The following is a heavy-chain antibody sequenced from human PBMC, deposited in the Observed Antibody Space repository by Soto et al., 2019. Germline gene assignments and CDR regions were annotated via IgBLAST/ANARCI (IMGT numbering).Heavy chain of an antibody. CDR1: GFTFSSFA. V-gene: IGHV3-23*01. J-gene: IGHJ3*02. D-gene: IGHD5-12*01. CDR3: AYDFIGAVPDAFDI. Sequence: GGSLRLSCAASGFTFSSFAMTWVRQAPGEGLEWVSALTASGGSTFYADSVKGRFTISRDNSKNTLYLQMNSLRAEDTAVYYCAYDFIGAVPDAFDIWGRGTLVTGS. CDR2: LTASGGST.